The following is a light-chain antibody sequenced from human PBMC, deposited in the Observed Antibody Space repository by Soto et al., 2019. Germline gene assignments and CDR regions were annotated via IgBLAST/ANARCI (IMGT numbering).Light chain of an antibody. CDR2: GDS. J-gene: IGLJ2*01. Sequence: QSVLTQPPPVSGAPGQRISISCTGSSSNIGAGYDVFWYQQFPGTAPKLLIHGDSIRPSGVPDRFSGSRSGTSASLAITGLQAEDEADYYCLSYDSSLSGSLFGGGTKVTVL. CDR1: SSNIGAGYD. CDR3: LSYDSSLSGSL. V-gene: IGLV1-40*01.